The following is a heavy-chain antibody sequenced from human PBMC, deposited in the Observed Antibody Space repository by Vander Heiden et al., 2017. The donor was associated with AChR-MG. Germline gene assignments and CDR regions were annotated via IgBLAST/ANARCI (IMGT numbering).Heavy chain of an antibody. Sequence: EVQLVQSGAEVKKPGESLKISCKGSGYSFTSYWIGWVCQMPGKGLEWMGIIYPGDSDTRYSPSFQGQVTISADKSISTAYLQWSSLKASDTAMYYCARGAYGSGSYYAWFDPWGQGTLVTVSS. V-gene: IGHV5-51*01. CDR3: ARGAYGSGSYYAWFDP. J-gene: IGHJ5*02. D-gene: IGHD3-10*01. CDR2: IYPGDSDT. CDR1: GYSFTSYW.